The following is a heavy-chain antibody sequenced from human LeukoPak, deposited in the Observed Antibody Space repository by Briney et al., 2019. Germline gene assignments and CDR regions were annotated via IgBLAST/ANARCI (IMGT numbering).Heavy chain of an antibody. V-gene: IGHV3-30-3*01. CDR1: GFTFSSYA. D-gene: IGHD2-8*01. CDR3: ARSMYDYYGMDV. J-gene: IGHJ6*02. CDR2: ISYDGSNK. Sequence: GGSLRLSCAASGFTFSSYAMHWVRQAPGKGLEWVAVISYDGSNKYYADSVKGRFTISRDNSKNTLYLQMNSLRAGDTAVYYCARSMYDYYGMDVWGQGTTVTVSS.